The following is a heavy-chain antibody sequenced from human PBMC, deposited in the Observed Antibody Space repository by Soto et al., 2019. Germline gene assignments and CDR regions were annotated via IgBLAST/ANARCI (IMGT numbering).Heavy chain of an antibody. Sequence: ASVKVSCKASGYTFTSYGISWVRQAPGQGLEWMGWISAYNGNTNYAQKLQGRVTMTTDTSTSTVYMELRSLRSDDTAVYYCARTYYYDSSGLDWGQGTLVTVSS. D-gene: IGHD3-22*01. J-gene: IGHJ4*02. CDR2: ISAYNGNT. CDR3: ARTYYYDSSGLD. V-gene: IGHV1-18*01. CDR1: GYTFTSYG.